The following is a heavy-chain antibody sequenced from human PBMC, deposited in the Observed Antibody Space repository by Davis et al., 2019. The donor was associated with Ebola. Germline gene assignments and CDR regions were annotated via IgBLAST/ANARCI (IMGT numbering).Heavy chain of an antibody. CDR2: INHTGKT. D-gene: IGHD2-15*01. J-gene: IGHJ4*02. CDR3: ARHQYCSGIGGSCYLLDY. Sequence: MPSETLSLTCAVYGGSFSGHYWNWIRQPPGKGLEWIGEINHTGKTNYNPSLKSRLTISVDTSKNQFSVKLSSVTAADTAVYYCARHQYCSGIGGSCYLLDYWGQGTLVTVSS. CDR1: GGSFSGHY. V-gene: IGHV4-34*01.